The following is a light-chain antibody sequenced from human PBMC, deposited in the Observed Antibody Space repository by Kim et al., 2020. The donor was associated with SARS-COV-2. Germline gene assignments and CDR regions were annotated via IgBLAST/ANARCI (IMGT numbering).Light chain of an antibody. J-gene: IGKJ2*01. Sequence: WSREARAPPSRWARQIGRSTSLAWYQQKPGQPPRLLIYGASRRASGIPDMFSGSGSGRDSTLTISRPEPEDVAVYYCQQYGTSHYTFGQGTKLEI. CDR1: QIGRSTS. CDR3: QQYGTSHYT. V-gene: IGKV3-20*01. CDR2: GAS.